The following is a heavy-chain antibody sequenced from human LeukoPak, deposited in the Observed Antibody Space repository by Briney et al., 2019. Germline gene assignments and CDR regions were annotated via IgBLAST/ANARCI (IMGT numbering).Heavy chain of an antibody. CDR3: ARDLYSSGWYLSPYFDY. CDR2: ISSSSSYI. D-gene: IGHD6-19*01. J-gene: IGHJ4*02. V-gene: IGHV3-21*01. Sequence: PGGSLRLSCAASGFTFSSYGMHWVRQAPGKGLEWVSSISSSSSYIYYADSVKGRFTISRDNAKNSLYLQMNSLRAEDTAVYYCARDLYSSGWYLSPYFDYWGQGTLVTVSS. CDR1: GFTFSSYG.